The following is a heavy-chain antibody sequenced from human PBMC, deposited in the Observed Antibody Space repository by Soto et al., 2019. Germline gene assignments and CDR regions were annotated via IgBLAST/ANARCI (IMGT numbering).Heavy chain of an antibody. CDR1: GFTFSSYA. Sequence: QVQLVESGGGVVQPGRSLRLSCAASGFTFSSYAMHWVRQAPGKGLEWVAVISYDGSNKYYADSVKGRFTISRDNSEITLYLQMNSLRAADTAVYYCARGPSSLTHFDYWGQGALVTVSS. D-gene: IGHD2-2*01. CDR2: ISYDGSNK. CDR3: ARGPSSLTHFDY. J-gene: IGHJ4*02. V-gene: IGHV3-30-3*01.